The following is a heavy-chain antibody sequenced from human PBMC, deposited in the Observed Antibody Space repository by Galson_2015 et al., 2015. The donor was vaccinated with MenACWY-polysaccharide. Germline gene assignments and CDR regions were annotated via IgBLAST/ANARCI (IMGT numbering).Heavy chain of an antibody. CDR3: ARENSYHYVMDV. CDR2: TYYRSKWYN. Sequence: CAISGDSVSNYSAAWNWIRQSPSRGLEWLGRTYYRSKWYNDYAVPVKSRITINPDTSKKQFSLQLNSVTPEDTAVYYCARENSYHYVMDVWGQGTTVTVSS. J-gene: IGHJ6*02. CDR1: GDSVSNYSAA. V-gene: IGHV6-1*01.